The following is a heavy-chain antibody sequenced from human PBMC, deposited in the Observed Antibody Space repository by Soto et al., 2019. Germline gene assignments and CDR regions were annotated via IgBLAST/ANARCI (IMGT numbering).Heavy chain of an antibody. CDR3: ARYSRNWFDP. V-gene: IGHV4-59*08. D-gene: IGHD6-13*01. CDR2: IYYSGSA. Sequence: SETLSLTCTVSGGSISSYYWSWIRQPPGKGLEWIGYIYYSGSANYNPSLKSRLTISVDTSENQFSLKLTSVTAADTAVYYCARYSRNWFDPWGQGTLVTVSS. CDR1: GGSISSYY. J-gene: IGHJ5*02.